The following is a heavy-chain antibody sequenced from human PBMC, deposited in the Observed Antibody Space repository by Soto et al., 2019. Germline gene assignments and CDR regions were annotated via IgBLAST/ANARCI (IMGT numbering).Heavy chain of an antibody. CDR2: IYHSGST. V-gene: IGHV4-30-2*01. J-gene: IGHJ4*02. CDR1: GGSISSGGYS. Sequence: PSETLSLTCAVSGGSISSGGYSWSWIRQPPGKGLEWIGYIYHSGSTYYNPSLKSRVTISVDRSKNQFSLKLSSVTAADTAVYYCARDGSGSYYTFDYWGQGTLVTVSS. CDR3: ARDGSGSYYTFDY. D-gene: IGHD3-10*01.